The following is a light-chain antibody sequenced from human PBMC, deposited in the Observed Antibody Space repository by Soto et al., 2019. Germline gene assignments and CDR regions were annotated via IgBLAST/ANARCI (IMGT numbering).Light chain of an antibody. V-gene: IGLV2-14*03. CDR2: AVS. J-gene: IGLJ2*01. Sequence: QSALTQPASVSGSPGQSITISCTGTSNDVGRYNYVSWYQQHPGRVPKLMIFAVSDWPSGVSNRFSGSKSGNTASLTISGLQADDEADYYCSSYTSSITVIFGGGTKVTVL. CDR3: SSYTSSITVI. CDR1: SNDVGRYNY.